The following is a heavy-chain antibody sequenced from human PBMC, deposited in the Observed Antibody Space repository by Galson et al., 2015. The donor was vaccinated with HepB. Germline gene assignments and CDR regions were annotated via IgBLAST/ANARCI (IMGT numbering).Heavy chain of an antibody. D-gene: IGHD6-13*01. CDR1: GFIFSNYA. Sequence: SLRLSCAASGFIFSNYAMHWVRQAPGKGLEWVAVTSYDGRNKYYADSVKGRFTVSRDNSKNTVYLQMNSLRRDDTAVYYCTRSAGSDYWGQGTLVTVSS. CDR3: TRSAGSDY. V-gene: IGHV3-30*04. CDR2: TSYDGRNK. J-gene: IGHJ4*02.